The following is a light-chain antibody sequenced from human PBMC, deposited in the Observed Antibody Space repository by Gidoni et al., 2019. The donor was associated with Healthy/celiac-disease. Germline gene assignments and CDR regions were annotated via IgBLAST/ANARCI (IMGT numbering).Light chain of an antibody. CDR2: AAS. Sequence: DIQMTQSPSSLSASVGDRVTITCRASQSISSYLNWYQQKPGKAPKLLSYAASSLQSGFPSRFSGSGSGTDFTLTISSLQPEDFATYYCQQSYSTPLFGGGTKVEIK. V-gene: IGKV1-39*01. J-gene: IGKJ4*01. CDR1: QSISSY. CDR3: QQSYSTPL.